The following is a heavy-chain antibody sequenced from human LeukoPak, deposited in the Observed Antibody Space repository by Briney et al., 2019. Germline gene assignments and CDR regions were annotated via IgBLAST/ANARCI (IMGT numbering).Heavy chain of an antibody. Sequence: SGTLSLTCAVSGGSIISSNWWSWVRQPPGKGLEWIGEIYHTGSTNYNSSLKSRVTISVDKSKNQFSLKLSSATAADTAVYYCRGHDSSWFDPWGQGTLVTVSS. CDR2: IYHTGST. CDR3: RGHDSSWFDP. CDR1: GGSIISSNW. V-gene: IGHV4-4*02. D-gene: IGHD1-1*01. J-gene: IGHJ5*02.